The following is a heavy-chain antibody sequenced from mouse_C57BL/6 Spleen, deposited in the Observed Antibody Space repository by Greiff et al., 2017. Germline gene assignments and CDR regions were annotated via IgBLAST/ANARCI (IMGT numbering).Heavy chain of an antibody. J-gene: IGHJ2*01. CDR3: ARSYYDYYLDY. CDR2: IYPGDGVT. CDR1: GYAFSSSW. V-gene: IGHV1-82*01. D-gene: IGHD2-4*01. Sequence: VQLQQSGPELVKPGASVKISCKASGYAFSSSWMNWVKQRPGKGLEWIGRIYPGDGVTNYNGKFKGRATLTADKSSSTAYMQISSLTSEDSAVYFCARSYYDYYLDYWGQGTTLTVSS.